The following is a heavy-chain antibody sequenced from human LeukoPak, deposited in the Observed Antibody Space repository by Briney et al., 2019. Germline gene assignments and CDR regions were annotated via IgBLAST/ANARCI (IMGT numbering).Heavy chain of an antibody. Sequence: ASVKVSCKASGYTFANYGISWVRQAPGQGLEWMEWISAYNGNTNYAQKFQGRVTMTTDTSTSTAYMELRSLRSDDTGVYYCARALADGARFLEWLLPGYYYYMDVWGKGTTVTVSS. CDR2: ISAYNGNT. CDR3: ARALADGARFLEWLLPGYYYYMDV. J-gene: IGHJ6*03. CDR1: GYTFANYG. D-gene: IGHD3-3*01. V-gene: IGHV1-18*01.